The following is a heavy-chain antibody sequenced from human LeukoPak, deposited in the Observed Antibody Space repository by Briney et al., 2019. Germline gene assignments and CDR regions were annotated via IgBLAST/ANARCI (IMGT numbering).Heavy chain of an antibody. CDR3: ARDRLTSGSYFFDY. J-gene: IGHJ4*02. Sequence: TGGSLRLSCAASGFDLNTYEMNWVRQAPGKGLEWISYISGRSSTIYYADSVRGRFTISRDNAKNSMYLQMNSLRAEDTAVYYCARDRLTSGSYFFDYWGQGTLVTVSS. CDR1: GFDLNTYE. V-gene: IGHV3-48*01. D-gene: IGHD1-26*01. CDR2: ISGRSSTI.